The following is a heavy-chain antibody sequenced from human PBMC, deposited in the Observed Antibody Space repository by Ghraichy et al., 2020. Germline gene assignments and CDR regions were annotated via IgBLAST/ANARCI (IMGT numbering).Heavy chain of an antibody. V-gene: IGHV3-48*02. D-gene: IGHD1-26*01. CDR1: GFTLSSHH. Sequence: GGSLRLSCAASGFTLSSHHMNWVRQAPGKGLEWISYISSSSSTIYYADSVKGRFTISRDNAKNSLYLQMNSLRDEDTAVYYCARDRSGSWGFDFWGQGTLVTVSS. CDR2: ISSSSSTI. CDR3: ARDRSGSWGFDF. J-gene: IGHJ4*02.